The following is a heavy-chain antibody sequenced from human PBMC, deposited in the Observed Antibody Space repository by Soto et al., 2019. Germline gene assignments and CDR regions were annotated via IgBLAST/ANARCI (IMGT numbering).Heavy chain of an antibody. CDR2: ISGSGGST. J-gene: IGHJ1*01. CDR1: GFTFSSYA. Sequence: GGSLRLSCAASGFTFSSYAMSWVRQAPGKGLEWGSAISGSGGSTYYADSVKGRFTISRDNSKNTLYLQMNSLRDEDTAVYYCANSLYSGSYYFQHWGQGTLVTVSS. V-gene: IGHV3-23*01. D-gene: IGHD1-26*01. CDR3: ANSLYSGSYYFQH.